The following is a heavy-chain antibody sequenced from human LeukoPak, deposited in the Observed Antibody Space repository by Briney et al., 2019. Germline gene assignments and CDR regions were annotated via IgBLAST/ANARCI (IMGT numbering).Heavy chain of an antibody. D-gene: IGHD6-19*01. V-gene: IGHV4-59*01. CDR1: GGSIGSYY. CDR3: ARDVVAGGFFY. CDR2: IHYSGST. J-gene: IGHJ4*02. Sequence: PSETLSLTCTVSGGSIGSYYWNWIRHAPGKGLEWIGYIHYSGSTNHNSSLKSRVTISVETSKNQYSLKLSSVTAADTAVYYCARDVVAGGFFYWGQGTLVTVSS.